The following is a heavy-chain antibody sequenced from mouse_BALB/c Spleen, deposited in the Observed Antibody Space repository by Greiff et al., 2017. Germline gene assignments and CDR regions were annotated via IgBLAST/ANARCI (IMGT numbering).Heavy chain of an antibody. CDR1: GYTFTDYW. CDR2: IDTSDSYT. Sequence: QVQLQQPGAELVMPGASVKMSCKASGYTFTDYWMHWVKQRPGQGLEWIGAIDTSDSYTSYNQKFKGKATLTVDESSSTAYMQLSSLTSEDSAVYYCARGGDGSSSDYWGQGTTLTVSS. D-gene: IGHD1-1*01. J-gene: IGHJ2*01. CDR3: ARGGDGSSSDY. V-gene: IGHV1-69*01.